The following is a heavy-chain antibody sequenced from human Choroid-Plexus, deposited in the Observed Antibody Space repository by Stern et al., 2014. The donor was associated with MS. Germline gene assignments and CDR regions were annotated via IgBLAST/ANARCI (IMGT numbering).Heavy chain of an antibody. CDR2: ISYDGSK. J-gene: IGHJ4*02. CDR1: GFSFSSFC. V-gene: IGHV3-30*18. D-gene: IGHD2/OR15-2a*01. Sequence: VQLVESGGGVVPPGRPLRLSCAASGFSFSSFCMHWVRQAPGKGLAWVALISYDGSKDYADSVKGRFDISRDNSKNTLYLQMNSLRAEDTAVYYCAKDRQYLTFCFDFWGQGSLVTVSS. CDR3: AKDRQYLTFCFDF.